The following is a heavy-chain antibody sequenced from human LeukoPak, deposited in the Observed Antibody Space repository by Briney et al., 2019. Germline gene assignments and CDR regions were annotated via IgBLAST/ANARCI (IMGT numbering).Heavy chain of an antibody. CDR3: AREGMVPAAILSASDI. CDR1: GYTFTGYY. D-gene: IGHD2-2*02. J-gene: IGHJ3*02. V-gene: IGHV1-2*02. Sequence: ASVKVSCKASGYTFTGYYMHWVRQAPGQGLEWMGWINPNSGGTNYAQKFQGRVTMTRDTSISTAYMELSRLRSDDTAVYYCAREGMVPAAILSASDIWGQGTMVTVSS. CDR2: INPNSGGT.